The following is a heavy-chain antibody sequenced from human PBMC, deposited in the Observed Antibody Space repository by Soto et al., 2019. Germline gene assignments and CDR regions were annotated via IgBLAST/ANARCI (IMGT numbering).Heavy chain of an antibody. Sequence: QVQLVESGGGVVQPGRSLRLSCAASGFTFSSYAMHWVRQAPGKGLEWVAVISYDGSNKYYADSVKGRFTISRDNSKNTLYLQMNSLRAEGTAVYYCARDQGLSSYYYYGMDVWGQGTTVTVSS. CDR1: GFTFSSYA. CDR2: ISYDGSNK. J-gene: IGHJ6*02. CDR3: ARDQGLSSYYYYGMDV. V-gene: IGHV3-30-3*01.